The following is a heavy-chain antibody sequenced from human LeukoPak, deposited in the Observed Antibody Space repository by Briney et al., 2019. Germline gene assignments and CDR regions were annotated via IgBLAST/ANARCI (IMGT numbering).Heavy chain of an antibody. CDR3: AREGRKYYYDSSGYYDY. D-gene: IGHD3-22*01. Sequence: SQTLSLTCAISGDSVSSDSAAWNWIRQSPSRGLEWLGRTYYRSKWYNDYAVSVKSRITFNTDTSKNQFSLHLNSVTPEDTAVYYCAREGRKYYYDSSGYYDYWGQGTLVTVSS. J-gene: IGHJ4*02. CDR2: TYYRSKWYN. V-gene: IGHV6-1*01. CDR1: GDSVSSDSAA.